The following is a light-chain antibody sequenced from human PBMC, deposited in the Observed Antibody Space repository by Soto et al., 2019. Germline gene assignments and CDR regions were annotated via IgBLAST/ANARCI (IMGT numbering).Light chain of an antibody. CDR1: SSNIGNNA. CDR2: YDD. Sequence: QAVVTQPPSVSEAPRQRVTISCSGSSSNIGNNAVNWYQQLPGKAPKLLIYYDDLLPSGVSDRFSGSKSGTSASLAISGLQSEDEADYYCAAWDDSLNGRRVFGGGTKLTVL. V-gene: IGLV1-36*01. CDR3: AAWDDSLNGRRV. J-gene: IGLJ2*01.